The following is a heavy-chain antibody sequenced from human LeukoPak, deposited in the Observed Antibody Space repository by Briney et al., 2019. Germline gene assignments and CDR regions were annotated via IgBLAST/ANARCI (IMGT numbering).Heavy chain of an antibody. Sequence: GGSLRLSCAASGFTFSSYSMNWVRQAPGKGLEWVSYISSSSSTIYYADSVKGRFTISRDNAKNSLYLQMNSLRAEDTAVYYCASSLGSAGYWGQGTLVTVSS. CDR3: ASSLGSAGY. J-gene: IGHJ4*02. CDR1: GFTFSSYS. CDR2: ISSSSSTI. D-gene: IGHD2-15*01. V-gene: IGHV3-48*01.